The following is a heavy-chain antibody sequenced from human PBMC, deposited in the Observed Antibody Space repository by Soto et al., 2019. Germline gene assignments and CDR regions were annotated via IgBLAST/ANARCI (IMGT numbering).Heavy chain of an antibody. V-gene: IGHV1-69*13. Sequence: SVKVACNASGGTFSSYAISWVRQARGQGLEWMGGIIPIFGTANYAQKFQGRVTITADESTSTAYMELSSLRSEDTAVYYCARGRDIVLMVYAIRDYYYGMDVWGQGTTVTVSS. CDR3: ARGRDIVLMVYAIRDYYYGMDV. D-gene: IGHD2-8*01. CDR2: IIPIFGTA. J-gene: IGHJ6*02. CDR1: GGTFSSYA.